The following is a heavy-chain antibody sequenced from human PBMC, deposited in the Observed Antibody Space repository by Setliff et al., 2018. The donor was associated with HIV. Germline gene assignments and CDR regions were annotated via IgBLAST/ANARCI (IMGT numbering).Heavy chain of an antibody. CDR2: IYDSGST. D-gene: IGHD3-3*01. CDR3: ARPALGIGGGSLFDS. CDR1: GLSMSTTSDY. V-gene: IGHV4-39*01. Sequence: ASETLSLTCAVSGLSMSTTSDYWGWIRQPPGKGLEWIGSIYDSGSTYYNPSLKSRVTISLDTSKKQFFLSLSSVSAADTAVYYCARPALGIGGGSLFDSWGQGILVTVSS. J-gene: IGHJ4*02.